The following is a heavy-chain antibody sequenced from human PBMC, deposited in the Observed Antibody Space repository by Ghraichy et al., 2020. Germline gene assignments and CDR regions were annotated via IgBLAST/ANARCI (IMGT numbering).Heavy chain of an antibody. D-gene: IGHD3-10*01. CDR3: ARGRITLVRGVIYYYSGMDV. CDR1: GDSVSSNSAA. J-gene: IGHJ6*02. CDR2: TYYKSKWYN. V-gene: IGHV6-1*01. Sequence: SQTLSLTCAISGDSVSSNSAAWSWIRQSPSRGLEWLGRTYYKSKWYNDYAVSVKSRITINPDTSKNQFSLQLNSVTPEDTAVYFCARGRITLVRGVIYYYSGMDVWGQGTTVTVSS.